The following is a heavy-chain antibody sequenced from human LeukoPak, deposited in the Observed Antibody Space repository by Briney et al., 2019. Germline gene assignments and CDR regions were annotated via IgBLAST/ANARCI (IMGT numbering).Heavy chain of an antibody. CDR2: INPNSGGT. Sequence: ASVKVSCKASGYTFTGYYMHWVRQAPGQGLEWMGWINPNSGGTNYAQKFQGRVTMTRDTSISTVYMELSRLRSDDTAVYYCARVGYDSSGYYVSDYWGQGTLVTVSS. D-gene: IGHD3-22*01. V-gene: IGHV1-2*02. CDR1: GYTFTGYY. J-gene: IGHJ4*02. CDR3: ARVGYDSSGYYVSDY.